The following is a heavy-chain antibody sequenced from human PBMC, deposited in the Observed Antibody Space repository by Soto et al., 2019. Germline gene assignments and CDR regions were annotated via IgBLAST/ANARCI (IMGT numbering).Heavy chain of an antibody. V-gene: IGHV1-69*13. CDR1: GATFRTYG. CDR2: ITPIYGKV. D-gene: IGHD3-3*01. CDR3: ARHIPDDFWSAYAPFYYFYGMDV. J-gene: IGHJ6*02. Sequence: GASVKVSCKASGATFRTYGISWVRQAPGQGLEWMGGITPIYGKVNYAQTFQGRVTITADESTSTAYMELSGLRSEDTAVYYCARHIPDDFWSAYAPFYYFYGMDVWGQGTTVTVSS.